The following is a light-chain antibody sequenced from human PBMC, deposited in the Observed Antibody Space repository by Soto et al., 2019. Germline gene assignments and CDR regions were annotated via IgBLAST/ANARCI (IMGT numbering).Light chain of an antibody. Sequence: QSVLTQPPSVSGAPGQKVTISCTGSNSNIGAAYDVNWYQHLPGTAPKLLIYGNDNRPSGVPDRCSGSKSGTSASLAITGLRAEDEADYYCQSYDSSLSGYVFGAGTKLTVL. CDR3: QSYDSSLSGYV. CDR2: GND. V-gene: IGLV1-40*01. J-gene: IGLJ1*01. CDR1: NSNIGAAYD.